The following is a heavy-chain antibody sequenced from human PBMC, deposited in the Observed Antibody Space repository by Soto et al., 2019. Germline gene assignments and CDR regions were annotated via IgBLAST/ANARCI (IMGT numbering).Heavy chain of an antibody. CDR3: ARDRVTSKPYYYYYIDV. CDR2: IYHSGST. Sequence: QVQLQESGPGLVKPSGTLSLTCAVSSGSISSSNWWSWVRQPTGKGLEWIGEIYHSGSTNYNPSLKSRVTISVDKSKNQFSLKLSSVTATDTAVYYCARDRVTSKPYYYYYIDVWGKGTTVTVSS. D-gene: IGHD4-4*01. V-gene: IGHV4-4*02. CDR1: SGSISSSNW. J-gene: IGHJ6*03.